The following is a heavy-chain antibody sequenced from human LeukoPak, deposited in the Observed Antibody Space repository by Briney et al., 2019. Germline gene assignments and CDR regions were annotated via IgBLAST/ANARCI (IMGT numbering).Heavy chain of an antibody. V-gene: IGHV3-21*01. CDR1: GFTFSSYG. J-gene: IGHJ4*02. CDR2: ISSSSSYI. Sequence: PGRSLRLSCAASGFTFSSYGMHWVRQAPGKGLEWVSSISSSSSYIYYADSVKGRFTISRDNAKNSLYLQMNSLRAEDTAVYYCARDADYYDSSGYYPIDYWGQGTLVTVSS. CDR3: ARDADYYDSSGYYPIDY. D-gene: IGHD3-22*01.